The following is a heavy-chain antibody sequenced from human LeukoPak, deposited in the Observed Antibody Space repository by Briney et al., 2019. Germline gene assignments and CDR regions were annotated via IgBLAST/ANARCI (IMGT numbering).Heavy chain of an antibody. D-gene: IGHD6-13*01. J-gene: IGHJ4*02. CDR3: ARGLSSSWSWDY. CDR2: IYSGGST. Sequence: GGSLRLSCAASGFTFSDYYMSWIRQAPGKGLEWVSVIYSGGSTYYADSVKGRFTISRDNSKNTLYLQMNSLRAEDTAVYYCARGLSSSWSWDYWGQGTLVTVSS. CDR1: GFTFSDYY. V-gene: IGHV3-53*01.